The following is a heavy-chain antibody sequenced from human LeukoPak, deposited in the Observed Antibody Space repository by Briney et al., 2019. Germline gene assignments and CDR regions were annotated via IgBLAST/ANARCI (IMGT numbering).Heavy chain of an antibody. CDR3: AREKLWFFDS. D-gene: IGHD5-18*01. J-gene: IGHJ5*01. CDR2: ISSTSSTI. CDR1: GFTFSSYS. V-gene: IGHV3-48*02. Sequence: GGSLRLSCAASGFTFSSYSMNWVRQAPGKGLEWVSSISSTSSTIYYADSVKGRFTTSRDYAKNSLYLQMNSLRDEDTAVYYCAREKLWFFDSWGQGTLVTVSS.